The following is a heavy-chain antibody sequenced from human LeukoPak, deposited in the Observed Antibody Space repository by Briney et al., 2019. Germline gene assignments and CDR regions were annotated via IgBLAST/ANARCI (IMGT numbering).Heavy chain of an antibody. D-gene: IGHD3-22*01. V-gene: IGHV3-48*01. J-gene: IGHJ4*02. Sequence: PGGSLRLSCAASGFTFSSYSMNWVRQAPGKGLEWLSYISTSSTTIYYADSVKGRFNISRDNAKKTLYLQMNSLRAEDTAVYYWSRDKYYYDTSGGGTYFNYWGKGTLVTVSS. CDR2: ISTSSTTI. CDR3: SRDKYYYDTSGGGTYFNY. CDR1: GFTFSSYS.